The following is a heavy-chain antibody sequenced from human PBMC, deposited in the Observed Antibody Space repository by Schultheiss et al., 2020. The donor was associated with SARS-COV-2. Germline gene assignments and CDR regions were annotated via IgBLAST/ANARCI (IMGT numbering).Heavy chain of an antibody. V-gene: IGHV1-69*05. D-gene: IGHD4-17*01. J-gene: IGHJ2*01. Sequence: SVKVSCKASGGTFSSYAISWVRQAPGQGLEWMGGIIPIFGTANYAQKFQGWVTMTRDTSTSTVYMELSSLRSDDTAVYYCAREGDYGDYGFYGYFDLWGRGTLVTVSS. CDR1: GGTFSSYA. CDR2: IIPIFGTA. CDR3: AREGDYGDYGFYGYFDL.